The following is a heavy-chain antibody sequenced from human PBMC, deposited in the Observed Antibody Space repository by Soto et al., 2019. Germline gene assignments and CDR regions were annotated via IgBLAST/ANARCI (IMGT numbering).Heavy chain of an antibody. V-gene: IGHV3-23*01. CDR2: ISGSGSNT. J-gene: IGHJ5*02. CDR1: GLTVTSHA. Sequence: EVQLLESGGGLVQRGGSLRLSCEASGLTVTSHAMSWVRQAPGKGLEWVSGISGSGSNTYYADSVKGRFTISKDNSRNTLFLQMNSLRAEDTAVYYCAKDMGEVGTTLNLHWMDPWGQGTLVTVSS. D-gene: IGHD4-4*01. CDR3: AKDMGEVGTTLNLHWMDP.